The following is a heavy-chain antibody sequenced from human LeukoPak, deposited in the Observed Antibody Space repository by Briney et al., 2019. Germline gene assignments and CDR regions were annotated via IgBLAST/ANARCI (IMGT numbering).Heavy chain of an antibody. D-gene: IGHD3-10*01. CDR1: GYTFTSYY. CDR3: ARNISVGVIAWGFAP. Sequence: ASVKVSCKASGYTFTSYYMHWVRQAPGQGLEWMGLINPTGGSTGYAQKFQGRVTMTRDMSTSTDYMELSSLRSEDTAIYYCARNISVGVIAWGFAPWAREPWSPSPQ. CDR2: INPTGGST. V-gene: IGHV1-46*01. J-gene: IGHJ5*02.